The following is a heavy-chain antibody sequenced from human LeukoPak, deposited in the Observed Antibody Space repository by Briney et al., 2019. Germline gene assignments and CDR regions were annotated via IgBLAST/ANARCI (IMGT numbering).Heavy chain of an antibody. CDR1: GSSISGFY. D-gene: IGHD4/OR15-4a*01. V-gene: IGHV4-59*12. CDR2: VYYGGDT. Sequence: LETLSLTCTVSGSSISGFYWSWIRQSPNKGLEWLGYVYYGGDTNYNPPLSGRVSISLDASQDQFSLTLDSVTAADTARYFCARENDFGDSFDYWGQGTLVTVSS. J-gene: IGHJ4*02. CDR3: ARENDFGDSFDY.